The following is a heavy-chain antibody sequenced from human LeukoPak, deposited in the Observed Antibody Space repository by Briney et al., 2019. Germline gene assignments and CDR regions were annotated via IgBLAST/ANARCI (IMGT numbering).Heavy chain of an antibody. CDR2: ISPDGSGT. CDR1: GFTFSTYW. D-gene: IGHD2-21*02. V-gene: IGHV3-74*01. Sequence: SGGSLRLSCAASGFTFSTYWMHWVRQAPGKGLVWVSRISPDGSGTNYADSVKGRFTMSRDNAKDTLYLQMTSLRAEDTAVYYCARATFCDGTCYKGFDPWGQGTLVTVSS. J-gene: IGHJ5*02. CDR3: ARATFCDGTCYKGFDP.